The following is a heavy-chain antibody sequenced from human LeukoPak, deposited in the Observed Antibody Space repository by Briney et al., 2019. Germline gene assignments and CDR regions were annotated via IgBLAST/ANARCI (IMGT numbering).Heavy chain of an antibody. V-gene: IGHV1-18*01. CDR1: GYTFTSYG. Sequence: ASVKVSCKASGYTFTSYGISWVRQAPGQGLEWMGWISAYNGNTNYAQKFQGRVTITTDESTSTAYMELSSLRSEDTAVYYCARATTTLWHRGGYYYYYMDVWGKGTTVTVSS. CDR3: ARATTTLWHRGGYYYYYMDV. J-gene: IGHJ6*03. D-gene: IGHD5-18*01. CDR2: ISAYNGNT.